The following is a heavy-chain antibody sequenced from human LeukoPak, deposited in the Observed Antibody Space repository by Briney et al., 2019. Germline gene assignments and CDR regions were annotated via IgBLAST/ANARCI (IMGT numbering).Heavy chain of an antibody. CDR1: GFTFSNAW. CDR2: IKSKTDGGTT. D-gene: IGHD3-3*01. J-gene: IGHJ4*02. V-gene: IGHV3-15*01. CDR3: TTRLHYDFWSGYSMDY. Sequence: SGGSLRLSCAASGFTFSNAWMSWVRQAPGKGLEWVGRIKSKTDGGTTDYAAPVKGRFTISRGDSKNTPYLQMNSLKTEDTAVYYCTTRLHYDFWSGYSMDYWGQGTLVTVSS.